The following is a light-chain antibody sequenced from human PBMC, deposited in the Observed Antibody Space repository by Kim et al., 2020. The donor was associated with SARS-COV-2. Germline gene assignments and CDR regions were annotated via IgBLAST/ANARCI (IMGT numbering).Light chain of an antibody. V-gene: IGKV1-39*01. CDR2: ATY. CDR1: QTINSL. CDR3: QQSFSFPRT. Sequence: ASVGDRVTITCRARQTINSLLNWYQKKQGKDSKRLIYATYSLQNGVPSRVRGSGAGTDFTLTISSLQPEDFATYYCQQSFSFPRTFGGGTKGDIK. J-gene: IGKJ4*01.